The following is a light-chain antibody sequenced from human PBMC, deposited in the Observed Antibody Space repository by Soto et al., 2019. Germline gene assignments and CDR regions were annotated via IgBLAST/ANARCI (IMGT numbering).Light chain of an antibody. CDR3: QQYNNWPPWT. CDR1: QSVSNN. CDR2: DAS. J-gene: IGKJ1*01. V-gene: IGKV3-15*01. Sequence: ILMTQSPATLSVSPGERATLSCRASQSVSNNLAWYQQKPGQAPRLLIYDASTRATGIPARLSGRGSGTEFTLTISGLQSEDFALYYCQQYNNWPPWTFGQGTKVDIK.